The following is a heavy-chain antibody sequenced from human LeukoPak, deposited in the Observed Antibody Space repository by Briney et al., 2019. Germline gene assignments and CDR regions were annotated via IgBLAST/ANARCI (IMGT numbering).Heavy chain of an antibody. Sequence: SETLSLTCAVYGGSFSGYYWSWIRQPPGKGLEWIGEINHSGSTNYNPSLKSRVTISVDTSKNRFSLKLSSVTAADTAVYYCARAPTWYYDSRPGAFVIWGQGTMVTVSS. D-gene: IGHD3-22*01. CDR3: ARAPTWYYDSRPGAFVI. CDR1: GGSFSGYY. CDR2: INHSGST. V-gene: IGHV4-34*01. J-gene: IGHJ3*02.